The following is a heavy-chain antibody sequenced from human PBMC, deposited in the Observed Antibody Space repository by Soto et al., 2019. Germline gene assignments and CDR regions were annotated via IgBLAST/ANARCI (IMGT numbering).Heavy chain of an antibody. CDR2: ISYDGSNK. CDR1: GFTFSSYG. CDR3: AKDRAGGDGYNSDYFDY. Sequence: PGGSLRLSCAASGFTFSSYGMHWVRQAPGKGLEWVAVISYDGSNKYYADSVKGRFTISRDNSKNTLYLQMNSLRAEDTAVYYCAKDRAGGDGYNSDYFDYWGQGTLVTVSS. V-gene: IGHV3-30*18. D-gene: IGHD5-12*01. J-gene: IGHJ4*02.